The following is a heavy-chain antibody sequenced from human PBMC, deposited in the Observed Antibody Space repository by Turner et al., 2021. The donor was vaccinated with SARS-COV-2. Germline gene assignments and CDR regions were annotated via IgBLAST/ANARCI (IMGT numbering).Heavy chain of an antibody. Sequence: QLQLQASAPVLVRPSEPLSLTCTFSGGSISSKSWSWIRQSPGRGLEWIGYFYKIGSIDYNPTLRSRVTISVDTSKNQLSLNLISMTAADTAVYYCARHQGSTSGYDHGMNVWGQGTAVIVSS. V-gene: IGHV4-59*08. CDR2: FYKIGSI. J-gene: IGHJ6*02. CDR3: ARHQGSTSGYDHGMNV. D-gene: IGHD1-1*01. CDR1: GGSISSKS.